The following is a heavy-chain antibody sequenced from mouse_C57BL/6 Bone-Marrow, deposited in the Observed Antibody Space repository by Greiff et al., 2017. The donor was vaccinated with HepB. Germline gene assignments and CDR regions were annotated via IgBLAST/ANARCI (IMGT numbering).Heavy chain of an antibody. D-gene: IGHD1-1*01. V-gene: IGHV1-82*01. CDR1: GYAFSSSW. CDR3: ARCLLLRSWFAY. CDR2: IYPGDGDT. Sequence: QVQLQQSGPELVKPGASVKISCKASGYAFSSSWMNWVKQRPGKGLEWIGRIYPGDGDTNYNGKFKGKATLTADKSSSTAYMQLSSLTSEDSAVYFGARCLLLRSWFAYWGQGTLVTVSA. J-gene: IGHJ3*01.